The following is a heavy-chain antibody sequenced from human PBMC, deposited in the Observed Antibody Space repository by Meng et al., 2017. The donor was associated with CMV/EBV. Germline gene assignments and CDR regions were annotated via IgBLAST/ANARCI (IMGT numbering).Heavy chain of an antibody. V-gene: IGHV3-23*03. Sequence: GESLKISCAASGFTFSSYWMSWVRQAPGKGLEWVSVIYSGGSSTYYADSVKGRFTISRDNSKNTLYLQMNSLRAEDTAVYYCAKDLVIPLYSTPYYYGMDVWGQGTTVTVSS. J-gene: IGHJ6*02. CDR2: IYSGGSST. CDR3: AKDLVIPLYSTPYYYGMDV. CDR1: GFTFSSYW. D-gene: IGHD4-11*01.